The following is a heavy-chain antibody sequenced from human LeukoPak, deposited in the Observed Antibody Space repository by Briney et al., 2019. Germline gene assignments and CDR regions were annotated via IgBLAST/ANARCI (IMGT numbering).Heavy chain of an antibody. Sequence: PSETLSLTCAVYGGSFSGYYWNWIRQPPGKGLEWIGEIHHRGSTNYNPSLGSRVTISLDTSTNQFSLKLTSVAAADTAVYYCARGLWVVDGLNRWDVDLWGRGTLVTVSS. V-gene: IGHV4-34*01. CDR2: IHHRGST. CDR3: ARGLWVVDGLNRWDVDL. J-gene: IGHJ2*01. CDR1: GGSFSGYY. D-gene: IGHD2-21*01.